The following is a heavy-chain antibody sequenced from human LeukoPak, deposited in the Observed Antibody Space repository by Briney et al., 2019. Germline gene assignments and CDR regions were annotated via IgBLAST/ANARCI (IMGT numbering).Heavy chain of an antibody. CDR2: IYYTGST. V-gene: IGHV4-59*01. CDR1: GGSISSYY. D-gene: IGHD6-6*01. Sequence: SETLPLTCTVSGGSISSYYWSWIRQPPGKGLEWIGYIYYTGSTNYNPSLKSRVTISVDTSKNQFSLKLSSVTAADTAVYYCARDEYSSSSQWFDPWGQGTLVTVSS. CDR3: ARDEYSSSSQWFDP. J-gene: IGHJ5*02.